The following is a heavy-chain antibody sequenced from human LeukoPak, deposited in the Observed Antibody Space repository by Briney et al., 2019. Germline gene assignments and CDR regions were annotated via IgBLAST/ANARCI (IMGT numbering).Heavy chain of an antibody. CDR1: GFTFSDHY. CDR3: ARSRGFGIYKHFDY. D-gene: IGHD3-3*01. Sequence: GGSLRLSCAASGFTFSDHYMDWVRQAPGKGLEWVGRSRNKANSYTTDYAASVKGRFTISRDDSKNSLYLQMNSLKAEDTALYYCARSRGFGIYKHFDYWGQGTLVTVSS. V-gene: IGHV3-72*01. J-gene: IGHJ4*02. CDR2: SRNKANSYTT.